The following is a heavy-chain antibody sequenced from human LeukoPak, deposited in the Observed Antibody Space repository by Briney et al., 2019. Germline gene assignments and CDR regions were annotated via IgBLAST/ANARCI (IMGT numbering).Heavy chain of an antibody. D-gene: IGHD3-16*01. CDR1: GDSIRSDYS. J-gene: IGHJ4*02. Sequence: SETLTLTCTVSGDSIRSDYSRGWLRQPPGKELEGIWSIYHSGSTYYNLSLKRRVTISVDTSNSQFSLKLSSVTAADTAVYYCAGSYSLLGRRLPAYFDYWGQGTLVTVSS. V-gene: IGHV4-38-2*02. CDR3: AGSYSLLGRRLPAYFDY. CDR2: IYHSGST.